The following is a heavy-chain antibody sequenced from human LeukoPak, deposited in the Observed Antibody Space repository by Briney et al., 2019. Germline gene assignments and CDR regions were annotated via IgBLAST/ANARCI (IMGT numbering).Heavy chain of an antibody. Sequence: PSETLSLTCAVYGGSFSGYYWSWIRQPPGKGLEWIGEINHSGSTNYNPSLKSRVTISVDTSKNQFSLKLSSVTAADTAVYYCARHPSMMNWFDPWGQGTLVTVSS. CDR3: ARHPSMMNWFDP. CDR1: GGSFSGYY. V-gene: IGHV4-34*01. D-gene: IGHD3-16*01. CDR2: INHSGST. J-gene: IGHJ5*02.